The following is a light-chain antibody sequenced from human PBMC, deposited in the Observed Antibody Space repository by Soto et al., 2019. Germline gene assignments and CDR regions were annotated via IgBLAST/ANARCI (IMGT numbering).Light chain of an antibody. CDR3: HQYNSF. CDR1: ESIATW. J-gene: IGKJ2*01. Sequence: DVHMTQSPSTLSASVGDRVTITCRASESIATWLAWYQQKPGQAPKLLIYDASRLESGVPSRFSGGGSGTEFTLTISGLQPEDFATYYCHQYNSFLVPGTKLEI. CDR2: DAS. V-gene: IGKV1-5*01.